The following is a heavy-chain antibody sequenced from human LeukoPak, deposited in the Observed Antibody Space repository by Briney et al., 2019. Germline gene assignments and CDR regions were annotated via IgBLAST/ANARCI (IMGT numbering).Heavy chain of an antibody. Sequence: PGGSLRLSCAASGFTFSSYWMSWVRQAPGKGLEWVSSISSSSSYIYYADSVKGRFTISRDNAKNSLYLQMNSLRAEDTAVYYCARALSSSRQAFDYWGQGTLVTVSS. J-gene: IGHJ4*02. CDR2: ISSSSSYI. V-gene: IGHV3-21*01. CDR3: ARALSSSRQAFDY. D-gene: IGHD6-6*01. CDR1: GFTFSSYW.